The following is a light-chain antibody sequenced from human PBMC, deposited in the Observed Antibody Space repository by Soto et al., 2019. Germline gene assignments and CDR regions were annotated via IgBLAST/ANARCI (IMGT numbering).Light chain of an antibody. Sequence: QSVLTQPHSASGTPGQRVTISCSGSSSNIGSNYVYWYQQLPGTAPKLLIYRNNQRPSGVPDRFSGSKSGTTAYLAISGLRSADEADYYCAAWDDSLSGYVFGTVTKVTVL. J-gene: IGLJ1*01. CDR1: SSNIGSNY. V-gene: IGLV1-47*01. CDR2: RNN. CDR3: AAWDDSLSGYV.